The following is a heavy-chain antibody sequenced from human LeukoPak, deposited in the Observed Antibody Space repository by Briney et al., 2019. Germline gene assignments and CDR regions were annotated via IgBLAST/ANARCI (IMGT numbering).Heavy chain of an antibody. CDR1: GFTFSSYW. D-gene: IGHD6-19*01. Sequence: GGSLRLSCAASGFTFSSYWMNWVRQAPGKGLVWVSRIASDGSSTTYADSVKGRFTISRDNSKNTLYLQMNSLRAEDTAVYYCAKEYRQVAVAAYFDYWGQGTLVTVSS. V-gene: IGHV3-74*01. CDR3: AKEYRQVAVAAYFDY. J-gene: IGHJ4*02. CDR2: IASDGSST.